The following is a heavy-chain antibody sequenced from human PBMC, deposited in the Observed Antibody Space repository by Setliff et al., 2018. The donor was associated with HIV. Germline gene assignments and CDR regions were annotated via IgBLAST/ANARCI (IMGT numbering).Heavy chain of an antibody. CDR1: GGSISSYS. CDR2: IYYGST. Sequence: PSETLSLTCTVSGGSISSYSWSWIRQPPGKGLEWIGYIYYGSTHYNPSLKSRFTISVDTSKNQFSLKVNSVTAADTAVYYCARGARLLAGYSDRWDYYYMAVWGKGTTVTVSS. CDR3: ARGARLLAGYSDRWDYYYMAV. D-gene: IGHD6-13*01. J-gene: IGHJ6*03. V-gene: IGHV4-59*12.